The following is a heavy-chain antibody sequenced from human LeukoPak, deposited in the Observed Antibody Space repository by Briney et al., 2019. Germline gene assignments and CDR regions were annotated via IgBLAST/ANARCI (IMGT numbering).Heavy chain of an antibody. CDR3: ARVPGSDYYYYMDV. CDR1: GDSISTGSYY. Sequence: SQTLSLTCTVSGDSISTGSYYWSWIRQPAGRGLEWIGRIYTSGSTKYNPPLKSRVAMSVDTSKNQFSLKLSSVTAADTAVYYCARVPGSDYYYYMDVWGEGTTVTVSS. V-gene: IGHV4-61*02. J-gene: IGHJ6*03. CDR2: IYTSGST.